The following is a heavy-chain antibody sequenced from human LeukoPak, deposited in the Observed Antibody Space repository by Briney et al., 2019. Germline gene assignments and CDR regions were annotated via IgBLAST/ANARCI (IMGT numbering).Heavy chain of an antibody. Sequence: GGSLRLSCAASGFIFRNDGMSSGGGSAGKRGEGVTNIQQDGSEKSHVDSVKGRFTISRDNARSSLYLQMDSLRAAATALYSCAGSWGYRALDIWGQGTMVTVSS. CDR3: AGSWGYRALDI. D-gene: IGHD3-16*01. V-gene: IGHV3-7*01. CDR2: IQQDGSEK. CDR1: GFIFRNDG. J-gene: IGHJ3*02.